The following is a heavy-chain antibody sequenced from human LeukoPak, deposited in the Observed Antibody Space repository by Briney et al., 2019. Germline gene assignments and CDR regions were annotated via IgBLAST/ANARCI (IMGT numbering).Heavy chain of an antibody. V-gene: IGHV3-9*01. D-gene: IGHD6-19*01. Sequence: GGSLRLSCAASRFTFDDYAMHWVRQAPGKGLEWVSGISWNSGSIGYADSVKGRFTISRDNAKNSLYLQMNSLRAEDTALYYCAKDVLARSGWYGMDVWGQGTTVTVSS. J-gene: IGHJ6*02. CDR3: AKDVLARSGWYGMDV. CDR2: ISWNSGSI. CDR1: RFTFDDYA.